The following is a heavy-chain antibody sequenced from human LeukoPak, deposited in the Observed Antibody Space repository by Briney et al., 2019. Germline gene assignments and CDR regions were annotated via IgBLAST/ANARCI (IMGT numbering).Heavy chain of an antibody. CDR2: FYYSGST. CDR1: GGSITSSNHY. V-gene: IGHV4-39*01. CDR3: VYYYGSGSVEY. Sequence: PSETLSLTCTVSGGSITSSNHYWGWIRQPPGKGLEWIGSFYYSGSTNYNPSLKSRVTISVDTSKNQFSLKLSSVTAADTAVYYCVYYYGSGSVEYWGQGTLVTVSS. J-gene: IGHJ4*02. D-gene: IGHD3-10*01.